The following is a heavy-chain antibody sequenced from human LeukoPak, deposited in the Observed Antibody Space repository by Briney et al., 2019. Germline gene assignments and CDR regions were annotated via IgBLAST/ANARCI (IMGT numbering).Heavy chain of an antibody. CDR2: IIPIFGTA. CDR3: ARGEIFGVVIAYYFDY. V-gene: IGHV1-69*13. Sequence: SVKVSCKTSGGTFSSYAISWVRQAPGQGLEWMGGIIPIFGTANYAQKFQGRVTITADESTSTAYMELSSLRSEDTAVYYCARGEIFGVVIAYYFDYWGQGTLVTVSS. J-gene: IGHJ4*02. CDR1: GGTFSSYA. D-gene: IGHD3-3*01.